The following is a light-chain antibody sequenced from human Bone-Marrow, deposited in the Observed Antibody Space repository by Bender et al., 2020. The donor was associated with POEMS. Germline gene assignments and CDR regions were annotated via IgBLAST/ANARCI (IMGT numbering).Light chain of an antibody. CDR1: DLGDKY. CDR3: QAWDTYSVI. J-gene: IGLJ2*01. V-gene: IGLV3-1*01. CDR2: KDT. Sequence: SYEVTQTPSVSVSPGQTASITCSGDDLGDKYVAWYQQKPGQSPVLVIYKDTKRPSGIPERFSGSNSGNTATLTISGTQAMDEADYYCQAWDTYSVIFGGGTKLTVL.